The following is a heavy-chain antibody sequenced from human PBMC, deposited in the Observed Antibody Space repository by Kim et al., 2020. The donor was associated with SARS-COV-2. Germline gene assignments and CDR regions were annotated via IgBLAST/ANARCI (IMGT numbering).Heavy chain of an antibody. Sequence: FQGRVTITADESTSTAYMELGSLRSEDTAVYYCARLYTYYYDSSGYYPFDYWGQGTLVTVSS. V-gene: IGHV1-69*01. J-gene: IGHJ4*02. D-gene: IGHD3-22*01. CDR3: ARLYTYYYDSSGYYPFDY.